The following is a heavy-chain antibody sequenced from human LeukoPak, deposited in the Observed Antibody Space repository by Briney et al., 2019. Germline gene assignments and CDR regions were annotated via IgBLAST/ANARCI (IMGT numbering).Heavy chain of an antibody. Sequence: GESLKISCKGSGYSFTSYWIGWVRQMPDKGLEWMGIIYPGDSDTRYSPSFQGQVTISADKSISTVYLQWSSLKASDTAIYYCARMIGLGEVSPYFDYWGQGSLVTVSS. J-gene: IGHJ4*02. V-gene: IGHV5-51*01. CDR1: GYSFTSYW. CDR3: ARMIGLGEVSPYFDY. D-gene: IGHD3-16*02. CDR2: IYPGDSDT.